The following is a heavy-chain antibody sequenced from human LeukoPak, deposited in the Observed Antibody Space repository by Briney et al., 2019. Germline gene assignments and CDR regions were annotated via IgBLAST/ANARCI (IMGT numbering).Heavy chain of an antibody. Sequence: PGGSLRLSCAASGFTFSSYWMHWDRQAPGKGLVWVSAINNGGSTTAYADSVKGRFTISRDNAKNTLYLQMNSLRAEDTAVYYCARRAPTRYFDYWGQGTLVTVSS. D-gene: IGHD5-24*01. CDR2: INNGGSTT. CDR3: ARRAPTRYFDY. J-gene: IGHJ4*02. CDR1: GFTFSSYW. V-gene: IGHV3-74*01.